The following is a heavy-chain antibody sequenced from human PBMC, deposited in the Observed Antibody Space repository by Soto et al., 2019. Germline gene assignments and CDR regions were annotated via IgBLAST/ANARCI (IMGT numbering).Heavy chain of an antibody. D-gene: IGHD2-21*02. CDR1: GGTFSSYA. CDR2: IIPIFGTA. V-gene: IGHV1-69*01. CDR3: ARDRGGVVTAGDPGWFDP. J-gene: IGHJ5*02. Sequence: QVQLVKSGAEVKKPGSSVKVSCKASGGTFSSYAISWVRQAPGQGLEWMGGIIPIFGTANYAQKFQGRVTITADEATSQASMGLGRLRAGDPAVYYCARDRGGVVTAGDPGWFDPWGQGTLVTVSS.